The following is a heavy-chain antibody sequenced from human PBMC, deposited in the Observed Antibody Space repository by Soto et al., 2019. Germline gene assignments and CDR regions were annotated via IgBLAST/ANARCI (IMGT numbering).Heavy chain of an antibody. CDR2: ISSSSSTI. D-gene: IGHD2-2*01. V-gene: IGHV3-48*01. J-gene: IGHJ3*02. Sequence: GGSLRLSCAASGFTFSSYSMNWVRQAPGKGLEWVSYISSSSSTIYYADSVKGRFTISRDNAKNSLYLQMNSLRAEDTAVYYCARELGNCSSTSCYDLGAFDIWGQGTMVTVS. CDR3: ARELGNCSSTSCYDLGAFDI. CDR1: GFTFSSYS.